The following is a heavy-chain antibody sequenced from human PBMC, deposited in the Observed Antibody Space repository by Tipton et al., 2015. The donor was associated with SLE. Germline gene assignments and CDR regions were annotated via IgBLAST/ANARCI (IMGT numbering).Heavy chain of an antibody. CDR3: ARERPAVGVDALDI. V-gene: IGHV4-39*07. CDR2: IYYSGTT. CDR1: GGSISSSSYF. Sequence: GLVKPSEILSLSCAVSGGSISSSSYFWAWIRQPPGKGLEWIGTIYYSGTTYYNPSLKSRVTISVDTSKNQFSLRLSSVTAADTAVYFCARERPAVGVDALDIWGQGTMVTVSS. J-gene: IGHJ3*02. D-gene: IGHD6-19*01.